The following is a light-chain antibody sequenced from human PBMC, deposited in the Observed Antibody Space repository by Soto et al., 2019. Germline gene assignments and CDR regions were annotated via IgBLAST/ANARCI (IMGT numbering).Light chain of an antibody. Sequence: EIVLTQSPATLSFSPGDSDPISCRASQSVSSYLAWYQQKPGQAPRLLIYDASNRATGIPARFSGSGSGTDFTLTISSLEPEDFAVYYCQQRSNWPITFGQVTLLEI. J-gene: IGKJ5*01. V-gene: IGKV3-11*01. CDR2: DAS. CDR1: QSVSSY. CDR3: QQRSNWPIT.